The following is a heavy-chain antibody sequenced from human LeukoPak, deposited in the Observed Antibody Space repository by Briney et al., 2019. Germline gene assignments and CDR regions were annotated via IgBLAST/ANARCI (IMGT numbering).Heavy chain of an antibody. Sequence: ASVEVSCKVSGYTFTSYGISWVRQAPGQGLEWMGWISAYNGNTNYAQKLQGRVTMTTDTSTSTAYMELRSLRSDDTAVYYCARDSDYYYDSSAWGFDYWGQGTLVTVSS. CDR1: GYTFTSYG. CDR3: ARDSDYYYDSSAWGFDY. CDR2: ISAYNGNT. D-gene: IGHD3-22*01. J-gene: IGHJ4*02. V-gene: IGHV1-18*01.